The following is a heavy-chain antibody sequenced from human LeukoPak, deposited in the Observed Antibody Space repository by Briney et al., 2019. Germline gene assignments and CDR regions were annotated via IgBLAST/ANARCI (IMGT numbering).Heavy chain of an antibody. CDR1: GFTFNSYW. CDR2: INSDGTGT. Sequence: PGGSLRLSCAASGFTFNSYWMHWVRQAPGKGLVWVSRINSDGTGTTYADSVKGRFTISRDNAKNTLYLQMNRLRAEDTAVYYCARDFSGWYYNWFDPWGQGTLVTVSS. J-gene: IGHJ5*02. D-gene: IGHD6-19*01. CDR3: ARDFSGWYYNWFDP. V-gene: IGHV3-74*01.